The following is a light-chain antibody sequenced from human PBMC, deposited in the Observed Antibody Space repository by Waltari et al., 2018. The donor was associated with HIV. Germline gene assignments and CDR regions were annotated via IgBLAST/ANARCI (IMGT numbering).Light chain of an antibody. J-gene: IGKJ2*01. CDR1: QSISDS. V-gene: IGKV1-39*01. CDR2: ATS. CDR3: QQGYCPYT. Sequence: GYIVTITCRARQSISDSLSWYQQKPGKAPKLLNCATSSLQSGVPSRFSGSASGTDFTLTITSLQPEDFATYYCQQGYCPYTFGHGTRLE.